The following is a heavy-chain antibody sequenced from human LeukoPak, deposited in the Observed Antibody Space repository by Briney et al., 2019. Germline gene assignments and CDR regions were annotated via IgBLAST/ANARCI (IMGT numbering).Heavy chain of an antibody. V-gene: IGHV3-23*01. CDR3: ANGYSNYVGYFDY. J-gene: IGHJ4*02. D-gene: IGHD4-11*01. CDR2: ISGSGGST. CDR1: GFTFSSYA. Sequence: GGSLRLSCAVSGFTFSSYAMSWVRQAPGKGLEWVSAISGSGGSTYYADSVKGRFTISRDNSKNTLYLQMNSLRAEDTAVYYCANGYSNYVGYFDYWGQGTLVTVSS.